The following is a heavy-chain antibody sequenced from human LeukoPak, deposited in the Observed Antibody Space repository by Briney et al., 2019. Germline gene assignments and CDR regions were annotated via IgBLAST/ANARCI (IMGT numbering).Heavy chain of an antibody. CDR1: GGSISGNH. CDR2: VYSSGNT. V-gene: IGHV4-59*08. CDR3: ARRNDFGI. Sequence: SETLSLTCTVSGGSISGNHWNWIRQPPGKGLEWIGYVYSSGNTNYNPSLKSRVTISIDTSKNQFSLKLSSVTAADTAVYYCARRNDFGIWGQGTMVTVSS. D-gene: IGHD2-8*01. J-gene: IGHJ3*02.